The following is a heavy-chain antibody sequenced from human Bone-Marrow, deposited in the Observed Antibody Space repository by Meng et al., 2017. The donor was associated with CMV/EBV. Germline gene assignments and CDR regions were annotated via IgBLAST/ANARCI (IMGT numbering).Heavy chain of an antibody. V-gene: IGHV3-15*01. CDR2: MKSKTDGGTT. CDR3: TTEGWFDP. CDR1: GFTFSNAW. J-gene: IGHJ5*02. Sequence: GESLKISCAASGFTFSNAWMSWVRQAPGKGLEWVGRMKSKTDGGTTDYAAPVKGRFTISRDDSKNTLYLQMNSLKTEDAAVDYCTTEGWFDPWGQATLVTVSS.